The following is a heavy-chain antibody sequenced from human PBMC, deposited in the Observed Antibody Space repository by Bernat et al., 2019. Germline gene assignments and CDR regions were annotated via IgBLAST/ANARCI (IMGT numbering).Heavy chain of an antibody. CDR1: GCSISSSSYY. J-gene: IGHJ4*02. Sequence: QLQLQESGPGLVKPSETLSLTCTVSGCSISSSSYYWGWIRQPPGKGLEWIGSIYYSGSTYSNPSLKSRVTISVATSKHRFSLKLSSVTAAETAVYYCASQTGGYYLWWGQGTLVTVSS. V-gene: IGHV4-39*01. CDR2: IYYSGST. CDR3: ASQTGGYYLW. D-gene: IGHD3-22*01.